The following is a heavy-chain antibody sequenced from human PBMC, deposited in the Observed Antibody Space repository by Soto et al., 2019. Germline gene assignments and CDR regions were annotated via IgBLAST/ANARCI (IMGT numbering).Heavy chain of an antibody. CDR1: GFTFSSYS. CDR2: ISSSSSTI. V-gene: IGHV3-48*02. Sequence: GGSLRLSCAASGFTFSSYSMNWVRQAPGKGLEWVSYISSSSSTIYCADSVKGRFTISRDNAKNSLYLQMNSLRDEDTAVYYCARSALSTPHYDILTGYNYYYYGMDVWGQGTTVTVSS. J-gene: IGHJ6*02. D-gene: IGHD3-9*01. CDR3: ARSALSTPHYDILTGYNYYYYGMDV.